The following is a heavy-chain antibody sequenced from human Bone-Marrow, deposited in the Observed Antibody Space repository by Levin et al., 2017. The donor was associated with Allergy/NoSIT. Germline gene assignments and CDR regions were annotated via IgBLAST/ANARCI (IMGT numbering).Heavy chain of an antibody. D-gene: IGHD5-12*01. CDR3: AKDQTEWGYSGYDPGYFDL. CDR2: ISYDGNNK. CDR1: GFTFSSFA. J-gene: IGHJ2*01. V-gene: IGHV3-30-3*01. Sequence: QPGGSLRLSCAASGFTFSSFAIHWVRQAPGKGLDWVAVISYDGNNKYYADSVKGRFTISRDDSKNTLYLQMNSLRAEDTAVYYCAKDQTEWGYSGYDPGYFDLWGRGTLVTVSS.